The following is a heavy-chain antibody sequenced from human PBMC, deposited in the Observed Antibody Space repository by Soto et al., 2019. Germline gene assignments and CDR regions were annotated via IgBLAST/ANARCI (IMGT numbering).Heavy chain of an antibody. CDR3: ARDASYYSLWSGYYPSRNGMDV. Sequence: QVQVVESGGGVVHPGRSLRLSCAASGFTFSSFGMHWVRQAPGKGLEWVSLIWYDGSKKSYGDSVKGRFTISRDNSRHTVYLQMNSLRAADTAVYYCARDASYYSLWSGYYPSRNGMDVWGQGTTVTVSS. J-gene: IGHJ6*02. CDR2: IWYDGSKK. CDR1: GFTFSSFG. V-gene: IGHV3-33*01. D-gene: IGHD3-3*01.